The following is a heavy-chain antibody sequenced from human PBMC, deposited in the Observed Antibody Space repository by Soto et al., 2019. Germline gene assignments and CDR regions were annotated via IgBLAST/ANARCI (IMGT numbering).Heavy chain of an antibody. CDR2: IYHSGST. J-gene: IGHJ4*02. Sequence: PSETLSLTCAASGGSISSGGYSWSWIRQPPGKGLEWIGYIYHSGSTYYNPSLKSRVTISVDRSKNQFSLKLSSVTAADTAVYYCARAKVRGNTYYYDSSGYPTRGYFDYWGQGTLVTVSS. CDR3: ARAKVRGNTYYYDSSGYPTRGYFDY. D-gene: IGHD3-22*01. CDR1: GGSISSGGYS. V-gene: IGHV4-30-2*01.